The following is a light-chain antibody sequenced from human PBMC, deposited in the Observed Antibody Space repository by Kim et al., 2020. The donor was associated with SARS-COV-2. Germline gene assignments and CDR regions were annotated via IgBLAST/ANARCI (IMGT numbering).Light chain of an antibody. CDR1: RVVTTNS. V-gene: IGKV3-20*01. J-gene: IGKJ5*01. Sequence: SPGENAPLSCRASRVVTTNSLAWYQQKPGQAPRLLIYIASSRATGIPDRFSGSGSGTEFTLTISRLGPEDFAVYYCHQYGSPPSTFGQGTRLEIK. CDR2: IAS. CDR3: HQYGSPPST.